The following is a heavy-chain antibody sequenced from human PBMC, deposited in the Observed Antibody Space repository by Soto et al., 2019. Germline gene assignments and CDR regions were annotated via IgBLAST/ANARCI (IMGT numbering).Heavy chain of an antibody. CDR3: ARDPNYDFWSGYYKLFSGMDV. CDR2: ISSSSSTI. V-gene: IGHV3-48*02. J-gene: IGHJ6*02. D-gene: IGHD3-3*01. Sequence: GGSLRLSCAASGFTFSSYSMNWVRQAPGKGLEWVSYISSSSSTIYYADSVKGRFTISRDNAKNSLYLQMNSLRDEDTAVYYCARDPNYDFWSGYYKLFSGMDVWGQGTTVTVSS. CDR1: GFTFSSYS.